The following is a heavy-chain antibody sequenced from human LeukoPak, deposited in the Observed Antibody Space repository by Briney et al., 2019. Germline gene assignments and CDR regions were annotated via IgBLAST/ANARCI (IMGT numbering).Heavy chain of an antibody. CDR1: GYTFTGYY. J-gene: IGHJ4*02. CDR2: INPDSGGT. D-gene: IGHD4-23*01. V-gene: IGHV1-2*02. Sequence: ASVKVSCKTSGYTFTGYYIHCVRQAPGQGLEWMGWINPDSGGTNYAQKLQGRVTMTRDTSISTAYMELSRLTSDDTAVYYCARAGGNSAAFAFDYWGQGTLVTVSS. CDR3: ARAGGNSAAFAFDY.